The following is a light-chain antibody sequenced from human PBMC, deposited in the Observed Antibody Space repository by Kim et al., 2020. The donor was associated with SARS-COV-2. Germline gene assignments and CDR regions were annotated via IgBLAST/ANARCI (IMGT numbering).Light chain of an antibody. V-gene: IGKV1-12*01. Sequence: DIQLTQSPSSVSASVGDRVTITCRASQDVGSWLAWYQLKPGKAPKLLIFAASVLASGVPSRFSGTGSETFFTLTITSLQPEDFATYSCQQGDTFPFTFGPGTKVDIK. CDR2: AAS. CDR1: QDVGSW. J-gene: IGKJ3*01. CDR3: QQGDTFPFT.